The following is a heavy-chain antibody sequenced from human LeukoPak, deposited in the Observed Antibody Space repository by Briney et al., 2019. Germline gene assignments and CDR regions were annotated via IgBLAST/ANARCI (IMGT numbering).Heavy chain of an antibody. CDR2: INHSGST. CDR1: GGSFSGYY. V-gene: IGHV4-34*01. J-gene: IGHJ3*02. D-gene: IGHD6-6*01. CDR3: GQYSSSSDAFDI. Sequence: PSETLSLTCAVYGGSFSGYYWSWIRQPPGKGLEWIGEINHSGSTNYNPSLKSRVTISVDTSKNQFSLKLSSVTAADTAVYYCGQYSSSSDAFDIWGQGTMVTVSS.